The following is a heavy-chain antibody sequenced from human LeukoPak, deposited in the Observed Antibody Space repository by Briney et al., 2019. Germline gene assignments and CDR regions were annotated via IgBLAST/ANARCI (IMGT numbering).Heavy chain of an antibody. CDR2: IYYSGST. CDR3: ARGKYQLDY. CDR1: GVYISRYY. D-gene: IGHD2-2*01. V-gene: IGHV4-59*08. Sequence: SETLSLNCTVLGVYISRYYWSWTQQPTDNGLEWIGHIYYSGSTNHNPSLRSRVTISVDTSKNQFSLKLSSVTAADTAVYYCARGKYQLDYWGQGTLVTVSS. J-gene: IGHJ4*02.